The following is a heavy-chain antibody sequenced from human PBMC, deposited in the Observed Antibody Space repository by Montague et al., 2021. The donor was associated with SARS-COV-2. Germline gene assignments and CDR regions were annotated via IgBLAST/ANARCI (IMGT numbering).Heavy chain of an antibody. D-gene: IGHD6-19*01. CDR3: ARGRGSRLPSFFDY. CDR2: VFYNGDT. V-gene: IGHV4-59*12. Sequence: SETLSLTCTVSGDSISDYYWSWIRQPPGKGLDLIGCVFYNGDTNYNPSLKSRVTTSVETSKNQFSLNLTSVTAADTAVYYCARGRGSRLPSFFDYWGQGILVTVSS. J-gene: IGHJ4*02. CDR1: GDSISDYY.